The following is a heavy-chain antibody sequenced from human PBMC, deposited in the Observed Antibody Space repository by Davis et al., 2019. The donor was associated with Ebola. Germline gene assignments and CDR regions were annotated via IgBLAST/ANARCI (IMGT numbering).Heavy chain of an antibody. CDR3: ARHPRGAVAGIYYFDL. V-gene: IGHV5-51*01. Sequence: GESLKISCKTSGYKFTDSWIGWVRQMPGKGLEWMGVIFPGDSDTTYSPSFQGQVTISADNSISTTYLQWSSLKASDSAMYYCARHPRGAVAGIYYFDLWGQGTLVTVSS. J-gene: IGHJ4*02. CDR2: IFPGDSDT. D-gene: IGHD6-19*01. CDR1: GYKFTDSW.